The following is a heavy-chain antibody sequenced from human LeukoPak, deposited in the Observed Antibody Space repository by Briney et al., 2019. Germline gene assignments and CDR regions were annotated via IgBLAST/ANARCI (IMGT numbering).Heavy chain of an antibody. CDR1: GFTFSSYW. V-gene: IGHV3-7*01. D-gene: IGHD4-17*01. CDR3: ARFTDGDYVYSDWFDP. CDR2: IKQDGSEK. Sequence: GGSLRLSCAASGFTFSSYWMSWVRQAPGKGLEWVANIKQDGSEKYYVDSVKGRFTISRDNAKNSLYLQMNSLRAEDTAVYYCARFTDGDYVYSDWFDPWGQGTLVTVSS. J-gene: IGHJ5*02.